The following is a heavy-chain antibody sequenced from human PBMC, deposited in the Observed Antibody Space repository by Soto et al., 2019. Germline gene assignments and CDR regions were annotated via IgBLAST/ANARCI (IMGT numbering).Heavy chain of an antibody. CDR3: AKDRGDYVGLNWFDP. D-gene: IGHD4-17*01. CDR1: GFTFSSYA. J-gene: IGHJ5*02. Sequence: GGSLRLSCAASGFTFSSYAMSWVRQAPGKGLEWVSAISGSGGITYYADSVKARFTISRDNSKNTLYLQMNSLRAEDTAVYYCAKDRGDYVGLNWFDPWGQGTLVTVSS. V-gene: IGHV3-23*01. CDR2: ISGSGGIT.